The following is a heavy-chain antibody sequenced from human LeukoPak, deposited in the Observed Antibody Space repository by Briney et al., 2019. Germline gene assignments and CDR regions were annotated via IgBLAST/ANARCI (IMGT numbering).Heavy chain of an antibody. CDR3: ATDGRWRKEGYRYYGVDV. CDR2: ISGDGDGT. J-gene: IGHJ6*02. CDR1: GFSFDDYA. D-gene: IGHD5-24*01. Sequence: GGSLRLSCAASGFSFDDYAMHWVRQVPGKGLQWVSLISGDGDGTYYADSVKGRFTISRDNSKNYLYLQMNGLGTDDSAFYHCATDGRWRKEGYRYYGVDVWGQGTTVTVSS. V-gene: IGHV3-43*02.